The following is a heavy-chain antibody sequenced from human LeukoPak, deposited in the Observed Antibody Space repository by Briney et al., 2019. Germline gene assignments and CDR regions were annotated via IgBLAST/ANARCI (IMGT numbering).Heavy chain of an antibody. J-gene: IGHJ4*02. CDR1: GGPIYSYY. CDR2: LYPGVST. D-gene: IGHD3-22*01. Sequence: SETLSLTCTVSGGPIYSYYWSWIRQTAGKGLEWIGRLYPGVSTNYNPSLKSRVTMSVDTSRNQISLDLSSVTAADTAVYYCARGAPYYYDSSGDCWGQGTLVTVSS. CDR3: ARGAPYYYDSSGDC. V-gene: IGHV4-4*07.